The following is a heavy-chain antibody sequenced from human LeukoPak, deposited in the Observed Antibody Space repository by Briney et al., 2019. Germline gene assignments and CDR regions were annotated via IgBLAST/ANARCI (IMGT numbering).Heavy chain of an antibody. CDR2: IYYSGST. V-gene: IGHV4-59*11. J-gene: IGHJ4*02. Sequence: SETLSLTCTVSGGSISSHYWSWIRQPPGKGLEWIGYIYYSGSTNYNPSLKSRVTISVDTSKNQLSLKLSSVTAADTAVYYCARAGEYCSSTSCYWRLDYWGQGTLVTVSS. CDR1: GGSISSHY. CDR3: ARAGEYCSSTSCYWRLDY. D-gene: IGHD2-2*01.